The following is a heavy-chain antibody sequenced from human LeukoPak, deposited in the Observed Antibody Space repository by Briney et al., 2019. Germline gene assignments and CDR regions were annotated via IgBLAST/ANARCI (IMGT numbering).Heavy chain of an antibody. CDR3: AGDTYYDILTGYYTFDY. V-gene: IGHV4-39*02. D-gene: IGHD3-9*01. CDR2: TYYSGST. J-gene: IGHJ4*02. Sequence: SETLSLTCTVSGGSISSSSYYWGWIRQPPGKGLGWIGSTYYSGSTYYNPSLKSRVTISVDTSKNQFSLKLSSVTAADTAVYYCAGDTYYDILTGYYTFDYWGQGTLVTVSS. CDR1: GGSISSSSYY.